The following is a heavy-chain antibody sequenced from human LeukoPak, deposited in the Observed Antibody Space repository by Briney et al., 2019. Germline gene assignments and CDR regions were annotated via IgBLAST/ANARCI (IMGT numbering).Heavy chain of an antibody. Sequence: SETLSLTCTVSGGSISSSSYYWGWIRQPPGKGLEWIGSIYYSGSTYYNPSLKSRVTISVGTSKNQFSLKLSSVTAADTAVYYCATGLVSDDYDSSSYPLDYWGQGTLVTVSS. CDR2: IYYSGST. D-gene: IGHD3-22*01. CDR1: GGSISSSSYY. CDR3: ATGLVSDDYDSSSYPLDY. V-gene: IGHV4-39*01. J-gene: IGHJ4*02.